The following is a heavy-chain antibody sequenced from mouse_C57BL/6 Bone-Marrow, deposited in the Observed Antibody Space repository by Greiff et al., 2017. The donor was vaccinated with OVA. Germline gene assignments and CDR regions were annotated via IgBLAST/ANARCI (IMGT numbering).Heavy chain of an antibody. CDR1: GYTFTSYW. Sequence: QVQLQQPGAELVKPGASVKMSCKASGYTFTSYWITWVKQRPGQGLEWIGDIYPGSGSTNYNEKFKSKATLTVDTSSSTAYMQLSSLTSEDSAVYYCARGGLYYGNSSFAYWGQGTLVTVSA. CDR3: ARGGLYYGNSSFAY. D-gene: IGHD2-1*01. CDR2: IYPGSGST. V-gene: IGHV1-55*01. J-gene: IGHJ3*01.